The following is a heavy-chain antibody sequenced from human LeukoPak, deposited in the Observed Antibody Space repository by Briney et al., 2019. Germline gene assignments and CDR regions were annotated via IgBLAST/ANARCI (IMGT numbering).Heavy chain of an antibody. D-gene: IGHD4-23*01. J-gene: IGHJ6*03. CDR1: GYSISSGYY. V-gene: IGHV4-38-2*01. CDR2: IYHIGST. CDR3: ARLYYGGITYYYYYMDV. Sequence: SETLSLTCAVSGYSISSGYYWGWIRQPPGKGREWMGSIYHIGSTYYNPSLKSRVTISLDTSKNQFSLQLSSVTAADTAVYYCARLYYGGITYYYYYMDVWGKGTTVTVSS.